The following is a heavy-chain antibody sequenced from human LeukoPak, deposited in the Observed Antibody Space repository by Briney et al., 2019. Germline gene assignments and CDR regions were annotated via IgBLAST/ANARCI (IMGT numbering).Heavy chain of an antibody. CDR2: INPSGGST. J-gene: IGHJ4*02. CDR3: ARDDSSGYWED. CDR1: GYTFTSYY. V-gene: IGHV1-46*01. D-gene: IGHD3-22*01. Sequence: ASVKVSCKASGYTFTSYYMHWVRQAPGQGLEWMGIINPSGGSTSYAQKFQGRVTMTRDTSTSTVYMELSSLRSDDTAVYYCARDDSSGYWEDWGQGTLVTVSS.